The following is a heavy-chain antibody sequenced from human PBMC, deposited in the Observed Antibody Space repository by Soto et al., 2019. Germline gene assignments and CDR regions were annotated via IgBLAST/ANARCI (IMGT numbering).Heavy chain of an antibody. V-gene: IGHV1-18*01. CDR1: GYTFTSYG. D-gene: IGHD1-20*01. CDR3: AREVLGMAITPPLEDAFDI. Sequence: ASVKVSCKASGYTFTSYGISWVRQAPGQGLEWMGWISAYNGNTNYAQKLQGRVTMTTDTSTSTAYMELRSLRSDDTAVYYCAREVLGMAITPPLEDAFDIWDQGTMVTVSS. CDR2: ISAYNGNT. J-gene: IGHJ3*02.